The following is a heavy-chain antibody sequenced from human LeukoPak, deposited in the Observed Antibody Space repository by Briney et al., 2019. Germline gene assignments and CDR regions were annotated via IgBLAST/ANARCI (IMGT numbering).Heavy chain of an antibody. Sequence: SETLSLTCAVYGGSFSGYYWGWIRQPPGKGLEWIGEINHSGSTNYNPSLKSRVTKSVDTSKNQFSLKLSSVTAADTAVYYCARGPYYYGSGSLRQGDCYGSWGQGTLVTVSS. CDR2: INHSGST. J-gene: IGHJ5*02. CDR1: GGSFSGYY. D-gene: IGHD3-10*01. V-gene: IGHV4-34*01. CDR3: ARGPYYYGSGSLRQGDCYGS.